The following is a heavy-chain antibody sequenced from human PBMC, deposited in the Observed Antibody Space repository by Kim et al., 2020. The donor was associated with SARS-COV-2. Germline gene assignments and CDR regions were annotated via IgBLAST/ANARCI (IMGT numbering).Heavy chain of an antibody. CDR2: IYPGDSDT. V-gene: IGHV5-51*01. J-gene: IGHJ3*02. Sequence: GESLKISCKGSGYSFTSYWIGWVRQMPGKGLEWMGIIYPGDSDTRYSPSFQGQVTISADKSISTAYLQWSSLKASDTAMYYCARRGYYYDSSGHPDAFDIWGQGTMVTVSS. CDR1: GYSFTSYW. CDR3: ARRGYYYDSSGHPDAFDI. D-gene: IGHD3-22*01.